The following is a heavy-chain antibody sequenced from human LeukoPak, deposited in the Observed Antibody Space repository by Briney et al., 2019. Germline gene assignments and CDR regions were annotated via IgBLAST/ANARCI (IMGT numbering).Heavy chain of an antibody. Sequence: PGGSLRLSCAASGFTFSSYAMSWVRQAPGKGLEWVSAISGSGGSTYYADSVKGRFTISRDNSKNTLYLQMNSLRAEDTAVYYCAKDWDLGYCSGGSCLQNWFDPWGQGTLVTVSS. CDR1: GFTFSSYA. CDR3: AKDWDLGYCSGGSCLQNWFDP. J-gene: IGHJ5*02. CDR2: ISGSGGST. V-gene: IGHV3-23*01. D-gene: IGHD2-15*01.